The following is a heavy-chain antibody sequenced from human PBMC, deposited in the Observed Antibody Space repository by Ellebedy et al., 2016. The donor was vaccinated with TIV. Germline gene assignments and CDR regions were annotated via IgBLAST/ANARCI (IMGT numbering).Heavy chain of an antibody. Sequence: GESLKISXAASGFTFSNYAIHWVRQAPGKGLEWVAVTSYDGRSQYTADSVKGRFTISRDSSKNTLHLQMNSLRPEDTAVYYCARDRVAARESVHYYGMDVWGQGTTVTVSS. CDR2: TSYDGRSQ. J-gene: IGHJ6*02. CDR1: GFTFSNYA. V-gene: IGHV3-30*04. D-gene: IGHD6-25*01. CDR3: ARDRVAARESVHYYGMDV.